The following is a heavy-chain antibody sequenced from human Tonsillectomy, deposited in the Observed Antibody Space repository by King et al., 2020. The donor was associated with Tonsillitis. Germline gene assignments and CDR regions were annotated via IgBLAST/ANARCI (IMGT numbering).Heavy chain of an antibody. CDR1: GFTVSSNY. CDR3: ARTTVVNGA. Sequence: VQLVESGGGLVQPGVSLRLSCAASGFTVSSNYMSWFRQAAGKGLGGVSVIYSGGSTYYADSVKGRFTVSRDNSKNTLYLQMNSLRAEDTAIYYCARTTVVNGAWGQGALVTVSS. CDR2: IYSGGST. V-gene: IGHV3-66*01. D-gene: IGHD4-23*01. J-gene: IGHJ5*02.